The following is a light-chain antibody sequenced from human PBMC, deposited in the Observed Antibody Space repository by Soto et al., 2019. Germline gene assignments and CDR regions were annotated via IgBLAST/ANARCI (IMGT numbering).Light chain of an antibody. J-gene: IGLJ1*01. Sequence: QSVLTQPPSVSGSPGQSVTISCTGTSRDVGSFNRVSWYQQPPGAAPKLLIYGVTNRPSGVPDRFSGSKSGNTASLTISGLQAEDEADYYCSSFTSSNTYVFGSGTKATV. V-gene: IGLV2-18*02. CDR3: SSFTSSNTYV. CDR1: SRDVGSFNR. CDR2: GVT.